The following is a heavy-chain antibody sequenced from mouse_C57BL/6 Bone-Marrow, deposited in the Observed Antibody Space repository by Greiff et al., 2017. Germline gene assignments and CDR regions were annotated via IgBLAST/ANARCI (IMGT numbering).Heavy chain of an antibody. CDR3: ARTGGTAYFDV. V-gene: IGHV1-50*01. J-gene: IGHJ1*03. CDR2: IDPSDSYT. CDR1: GYTFTSYW. D-gene: IGHD4-1*01. Sequence: QVQLQQPGAELVKPGASVKLSCKASGYTFTSYWMQWVKQRPGQGLEWIGEIDPSDSYTNYNQKFKGKATLTVDTSSSTAYMQLSSLTSEDSAVYDCARTGGTAYFDVWGTGTTVTVSS.